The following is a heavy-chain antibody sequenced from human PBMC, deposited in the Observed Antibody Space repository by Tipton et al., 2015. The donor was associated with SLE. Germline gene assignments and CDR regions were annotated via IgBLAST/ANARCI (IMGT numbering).Heavy chain of an antibody. CDR2: IYYSGST. V-gene: IGHV4-31*03. J-gene: IGHJ4*02. D-gene: IGHD5-18*01. CDR1: GGSISSGGYY. Sequence: TLSLTYTVSGGSISSGGYYWSWIRQHPGKGLEWIGYIYYSGSTYYNPSLKSRVTISVDTSKNQFSLKLSSVTAADTAVYYCARRGQLGNLDYWGQGTLVTVSS. CDR3: ARRGQLGNLDY.